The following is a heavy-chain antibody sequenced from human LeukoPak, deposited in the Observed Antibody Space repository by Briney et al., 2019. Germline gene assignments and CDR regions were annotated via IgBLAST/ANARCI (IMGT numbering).Heavy chain of an antibody. D-gene: IGHD3-16*01. CDR1: GFTFDDYA. CDR3: AKGRAGGLDY. J-gene: IGHJ4*02. CDR2: ISGDGGST. V-gene: IGHV3-43*02. Sequence: GGSLRLSCAASGFTFDDYAMHWVRQAPGKGLEWASLISGDGGSTYYADSVKGRFTISRDNGKNSLYLQMNSLRTEDTALYYCAKGRAGGLDYWGQGTLVTVSS.